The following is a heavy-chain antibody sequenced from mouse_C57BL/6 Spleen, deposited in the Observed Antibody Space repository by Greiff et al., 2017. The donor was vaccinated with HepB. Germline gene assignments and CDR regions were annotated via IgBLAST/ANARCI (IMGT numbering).Heavy chain of an antibody. CDR3: ARDYSNYAYYFDY. CDR1: GFTFSDYG. V-gene: IGHV5-17*01. J-gene: IGHJ2*01. D-gene: IGHD2-5*01. CDR2: ISSGSSTI. Sequence: EVQRVESGGGLVKPGGSLKLSCAASGFTFSDYGMHWVRQAPEKGLEWVAYISSGSSTIYYADTVKGRFTISRDNAKNTLFLQMTSLRSGDTAMYYCARDYSNYAYYFDYWGQGTTLTVSS.